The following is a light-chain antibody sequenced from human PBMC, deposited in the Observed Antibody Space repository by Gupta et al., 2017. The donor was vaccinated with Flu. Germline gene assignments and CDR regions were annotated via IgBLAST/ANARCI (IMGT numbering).Light chain of an antibody. CDR1: QSIRNY. V-gene: IGKV1-39*01. Sequence: SSLYASVEDRVTSTCRASQSIRNYLNWYKKKPAEAPKLLVYRASSWQSGVPSRFMGSGCGRDFTLPISSRQQEDCASYFCQQNESNPLLTFGRGTKVDIK. J-gene: IGKJ3*01. CDR3: QQNESNPLLT. CDR2: RAS.